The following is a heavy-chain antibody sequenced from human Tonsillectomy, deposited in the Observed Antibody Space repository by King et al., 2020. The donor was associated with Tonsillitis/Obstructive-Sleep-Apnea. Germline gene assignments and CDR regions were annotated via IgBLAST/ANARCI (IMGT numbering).Heavy chain of an antibody. V-gene: IGHV7-4-1*02. Sequence: VQLVQSGSELKKPGASVKVSCKASGYTFTSYAMNWVRQAPGQGLEWMGWINTNIGNQTYAQGFTGRFVFSFDTSVSTAYLQINGLNAEDTALYYCARDPRVAVAGSFDYLGQGTLVTVSS. CDR1: GYTFTSYA. CDR2: INTNIGNQ. J-gene: IGHJ4*02. CDR3: ARDPRVAVAGSFDY. D-gene: IGHD6-19*01.